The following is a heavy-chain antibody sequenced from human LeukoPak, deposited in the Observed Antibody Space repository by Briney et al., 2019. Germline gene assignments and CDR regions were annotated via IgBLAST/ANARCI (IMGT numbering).Heavy chain of an antibody. D-gene: IGHD6-6*01. V-gene: IGHV4-39*01. CDR3: ARRKLGIAARGGYYYYMDV. J-gene: IGHJ6*03. Sequence: PSETLSLTCSVSGDSISSARNYWGWIRQPPGKGLEWIGSIYYSGSTYYNPSLKSRVTISVDTSKNQFSLKLSSVTAADTAVYYCARRKLGIAARGGYYYYMDVWGKGTTVTVSS. CDR2: IYYSGST. CDR1: GDSISSARNY.